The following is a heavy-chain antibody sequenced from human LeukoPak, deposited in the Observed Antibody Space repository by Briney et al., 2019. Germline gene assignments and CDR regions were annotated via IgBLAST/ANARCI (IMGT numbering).Heavy chain of an antibody. J-gene: IGHJ3*02. CDR1: GFTFSSYD. V-gene: IGHV3-23*01. D-gene: IGHD6-19*01. Sequence: GGSLRLSCAASGFTFSSYDMSWVRQAPGEGPEWVSAISGSGGSTYYADSVGGRFTVSRDNSKNTVYLQMNSLRAEDTAVYYCARDGDDSSGSSDAFDIWGQGTMVTVSS. CDR2: ISGSGGST. CDR3: ARDGDDSSGSSDAFDI.